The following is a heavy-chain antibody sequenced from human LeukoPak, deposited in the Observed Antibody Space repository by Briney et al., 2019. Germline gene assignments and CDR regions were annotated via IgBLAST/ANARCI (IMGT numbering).Heavy chain of an antibody. Sequence: ASVTVFCTASGYTFTIYVMHWVRQAPGQRLEWMGWINAGNGNTKYSQKFQGRVTITRDTSASTAYMELSSLRSEDTAVYYCARVGLWRNFDYWGQGTLVTVSS. V-gene: IGHV1-3*01. CDR2: INAGNGNT. J-gene: IGHJ4*02. D-gene: IGHD5-18*01. CDR1: GYTFTIYV. CDR3: ARVGLWRNFDY.